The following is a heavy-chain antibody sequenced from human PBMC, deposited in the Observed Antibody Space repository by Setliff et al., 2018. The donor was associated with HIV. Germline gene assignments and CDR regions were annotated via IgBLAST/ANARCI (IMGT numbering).Heavy chain of an antibody. J-gene: IGHJ1*01. CDR3: VRESGSYPRGGIQY. CDR1: GGSFSGYS. V-gene: IGHV4-34*01. Sequence: SETLSLTCAVYGGSFSGYSWNWVRQPPAKGLEWIGEINQSETTNYNPSFKSRVTISVDTSKNQFSLSLNSVTAADTALYFCVRESGSYPRGGIQYWGQGTLVTVSS. CDR2: INQSETT. D-gene: IGHD1-26*01.